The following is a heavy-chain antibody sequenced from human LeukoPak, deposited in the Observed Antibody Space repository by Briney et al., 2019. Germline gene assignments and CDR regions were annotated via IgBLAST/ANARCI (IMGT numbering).Heavy chain of an antibody. CDR2: TYYRSKWYN. D-gene: IGHD6-13*01. CDR3: ARVRIAAAGPVAFDI. Sequence: SQTLSLTCAISGDSVSSTTAAWNWVRQSPSRGLEWLGRTYYRSKWYNDYAVSVKSRITINPDTSKNQFSLQLNSVTPEDTAVYYCARVRIAAAGPVAFDIWGQGTMVTVSS. V-gene: IGHV6-1*01. J-gene: IGHJ3*02. CDR1: GDSVSSTTAA.